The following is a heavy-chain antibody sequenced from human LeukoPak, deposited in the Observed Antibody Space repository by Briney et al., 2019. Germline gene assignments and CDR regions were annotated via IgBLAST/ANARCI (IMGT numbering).Heavy chain of an antibody. CDR3: ARVGAMVL. Sequence: ASVKVSCKASGYTFTGYYMHWVRQAPGQGLEWMGWINPNSGGTNYAQKFQGRITMTRDKSISTAYMDLTSLRSDDAAVYYCARVGAMVLWGQGTLVTVSS. J-gene: IGHJ1*01. CDR2: INPNSGGT. V-gene: IGHV1-2*02. CDR1: GYTFTGYY. D-gene: IGHD5-18*01.